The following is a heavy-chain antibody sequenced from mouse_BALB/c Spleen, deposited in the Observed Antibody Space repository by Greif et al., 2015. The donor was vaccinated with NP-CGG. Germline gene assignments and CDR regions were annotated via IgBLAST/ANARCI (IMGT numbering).Heavy chain of an antibody. CDR3: ARDSLYDYDKVMDY. V-gene: IGHV2-9*02. J-gene: IGHJ4*01. CDR1: GFSLTSHG. Sequence: QVQLKESGPGLVAPSQSLFITCTVSGFSLTSHGAHWVRQPPGKGLEWLGVIWAGGSTNYNSALMSRLSISKDNSKSXVFLKMNSLQTDDTAMYYCARDSLYDYDKVMDYWGQGTSVTVSS. D-gene: IGHD2-4*01. CDR2: IWAGGST.